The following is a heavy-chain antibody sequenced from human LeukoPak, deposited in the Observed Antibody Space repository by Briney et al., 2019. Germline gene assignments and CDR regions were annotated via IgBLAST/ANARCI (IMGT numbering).Heavy chain of an antibody. CDR3: ARGPGSGSYFAWFDS. D-gene: IGHD3-10*01. CDR1: GGSFSGYY. J-gene: IGHJ5*01. Sequence: SETLSLTCAVYGGSFSGYYWNWLRQPPGKGLEWIGEINQSGSTKYNPSFESRVTISVDTSKNQLSLKLSSVTAADTAVYYCARGPGSGSYFAWFDSWGQGALVTVSS. CDR2: INQSGST. V-gene: IGHV4-34*01.